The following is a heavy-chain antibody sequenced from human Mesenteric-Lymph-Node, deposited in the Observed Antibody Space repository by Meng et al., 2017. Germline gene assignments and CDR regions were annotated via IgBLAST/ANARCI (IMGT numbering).Heavy chain of an antibody. CDR3: AREPPETYYFDY. CDR1: GYSFTSYY. D-gene: IGHD1-14*01. V-gene: IGHV1-46*01. Sequence: ASVKVSCKASGYSFTSYYIHWVRQVPGQGLEWLGIMRPSGGGTFYPQKFQGRVTMTRDTSTSTVYMQLSNLRSEDTAIYFCAREPPETYYFDYWGQGTLVTVSS. CDR2: MRPSGGGT. J-gene: IGHJ4*02.